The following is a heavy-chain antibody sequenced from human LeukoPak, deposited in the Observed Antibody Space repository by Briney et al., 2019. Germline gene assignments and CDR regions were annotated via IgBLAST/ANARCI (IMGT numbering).Heavy chain of an antibody. CDR3: ARDPYNTILYRLAH. Sequence: PGGSLRLSCAVSGFAFGTYDMSWVRQAPGMGLEWVSSISADGQVTYYADSVEGRFTVSRDNSKRTLYLQLNSLRAEVTATDFCARDPYNTILYRLAHWGQGTLVTVSS. V-gene: IGHV3-23*01. CDR1: GFAFGTYD. CDR2: ISADGQVT. D-gene: IGHD3-10*01. J-gene: IGHJ4*02.